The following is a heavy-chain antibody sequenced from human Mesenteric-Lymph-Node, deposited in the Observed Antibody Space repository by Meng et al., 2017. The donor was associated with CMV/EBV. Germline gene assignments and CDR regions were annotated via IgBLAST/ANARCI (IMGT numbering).Heavy chain of an antibody. D-gene: IGHD3-10*01. CDR3: ARGSGSYWLDP. CDR2: IYNSGSS. Sequence: PETLSLTCTVPGDFISNFYWSWIRQPPGKGLEWIGYIYNSGSSSYNPSLKSRVSISVDTSKNQFSLKLSSVTAADAAVYYCARGSGSYWLDPWAQGTLVTVSS. J-gene: IGHJ5*02. CDR1: GDFISNFY. V-gene: IGHV4-59*01.